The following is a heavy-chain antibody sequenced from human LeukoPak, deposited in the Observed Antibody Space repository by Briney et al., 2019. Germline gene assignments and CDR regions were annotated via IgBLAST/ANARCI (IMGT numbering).Heavy chain of an antibody. D-gene: IGHD3-3*01. Sequence: PGGSLRLSCAASEFTFNSYWMHWVRQAPGKGLVWVSRINSDGSSTSYADSVKGRFTISRDNAKNTLYLQMNSLRAEDTAVYYCARGFTIFGVVNDAFDIWGQGTMVTVSS. V-gene: IGHV3-74*01. CDR3: ARGFTIFGVVNDAFDI. CDR2: INSDGSST. CDR1: EFTFNSYW. J-gene: IGHJ3*02.